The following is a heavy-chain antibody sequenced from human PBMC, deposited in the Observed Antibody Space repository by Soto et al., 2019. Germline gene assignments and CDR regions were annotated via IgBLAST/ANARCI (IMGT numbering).Heavy chain of an antibody. CDR2: ISGRGGST. J-gene: IGHJ4*02. V-gene: IGHV3-23*01. Sequence: EVQLLESGGGLVQPGGSLRLSCAASGFIYSTNDMTWVRQAPGKGLEWVSTISGRGGSTYYADSVKGRFTISRDNSMNTLDLQMNNVRAEDTALYYWVKNRGGFDVWGQGTLVTVSS. CDR3: VKNRGGFDV. D-gene: IGHD3-16*01. CDR1: GFIYSTND.